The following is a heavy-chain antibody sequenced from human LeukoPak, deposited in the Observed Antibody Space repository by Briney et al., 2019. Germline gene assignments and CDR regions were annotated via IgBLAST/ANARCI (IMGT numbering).Heavy chain of an antibody. V-gene: IGHV1-69*13. Sequence: SVKVSCKASGGTFSSYAISWVRQAPGQGLEWMGGIIPIFGTANYAQKFQGRVTITADESTSTAYMELSSLRSEDTAVYYCARGPYGDYSNWYFDLWGRGALVTVSS. D-gene: IGHD4-17*01. J-gene: IGHJ2*01. CDR1: GGTFSSYA. CDR2: IIPIFGTA. CDR3: ARGPYGDYSNWYFDL.